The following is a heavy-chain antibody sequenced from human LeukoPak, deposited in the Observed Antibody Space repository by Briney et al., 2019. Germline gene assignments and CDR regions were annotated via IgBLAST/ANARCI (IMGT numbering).Heavy chain of an antibody. CDR3: ARDRLVGTSSFVDY. Sequence: GATVKVSCKASGYTFTGYYMHWVRQAPGQGLEWMGWINPNSGGTNYAQTFQGRVTMTRDTSISTAYMELSRLRSDDTAMYYCARDRLVGTSSFVDYWGQGTLVTVSS. CDR2: INPNSGGT. D-gene: IGHD1-26*01. J-gene: IGHJ4*02. V-gene: IGHV1-2*02. CDR1: GYTFTGYY.